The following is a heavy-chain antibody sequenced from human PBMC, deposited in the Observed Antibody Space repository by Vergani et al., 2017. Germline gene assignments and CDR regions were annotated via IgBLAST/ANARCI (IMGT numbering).Heavy chain of an antibody. D-gene: IGHD4/OR15-4a*01. CDR2: IYYSGRT. V-gene: IGHV4-39*01. J-gene: IGHJ3*02. CDR1: GGSISSSSYY. Sequence: QLQLQESGPGLVKPSETLSLTCTVSGGSISSSSYYWGWIRQPPGKGLEWIGSIYYSGRTYYNPSLKSRVTISVDTSKNQFSLKLSSVTAADTAVYYCARHGAYYAAFDIWGQGTRVTVSS. CDR3: ARHGAYYAAFDI.